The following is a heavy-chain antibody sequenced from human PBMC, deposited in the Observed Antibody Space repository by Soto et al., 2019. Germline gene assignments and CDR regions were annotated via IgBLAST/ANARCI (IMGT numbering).Heavy chain of an antibody. CDR2: VKDGGHT. CDR3: ARGQEGVVATH. D-gene: IGHD5-12*01. V-gene: IGHV4-34*01. J-gene: IGHJ4*02. Sequence: QVQLQQWGAGLLKPSETLSLNCAVTGGSLSGYYWSWIRQPPGKGLEWIGEVKDGGHTNYSPSLRGRVTISSDPDNNQFALRLNSVTAADTGVYSCARGQEGVVATHWDQGSLVTVSS. CDR1: GGSLSGYY.